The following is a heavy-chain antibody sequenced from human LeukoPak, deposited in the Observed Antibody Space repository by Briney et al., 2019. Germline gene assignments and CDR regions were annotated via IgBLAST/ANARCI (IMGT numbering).Heavy chain of an antibody. Sequence: ASVKVSCKASGYTFTGYYMHWVRQAPGQGLEWMGWINPNSGGTNYAQKFQGRVTITADKSTSTAYMELSSLRSEDTAVYYCASGEIGYSYADYWGQGTLVTVSS. CDR1: GYTFTGYY. D-gene: IGHD5-18*01. V-gene: IGHV1-2*02. CDR3: ASGEIGYSYADY. CDR2: INPNSGGT. J-gene: IGHJ4*02.